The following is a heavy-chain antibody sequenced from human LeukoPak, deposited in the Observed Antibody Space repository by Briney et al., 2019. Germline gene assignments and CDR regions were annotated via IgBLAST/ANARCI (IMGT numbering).Heavy chain of an antibody. D-gene: IGHD6-25*01. CDR1: GFTFSSYW. V-gene: IGHV3-74*01. CDR3: ATLSGYASPDY. CDR2: ITGDGGGT. J-gene: IGHJ4*02. Sequence: PGGSLRLSCAASGFTFSSYWMHWVRQVPGKGLVWVSHITGDGGGTSYADSVKGRFTISRDNAKNTLYLQMNSLRAEDTAVYYCATLSGYASPDYWGQGTLVTVSS.